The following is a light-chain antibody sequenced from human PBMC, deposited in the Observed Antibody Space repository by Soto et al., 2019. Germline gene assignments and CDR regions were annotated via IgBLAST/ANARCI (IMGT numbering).Light chain of an antibody. CDR2: DVS. J-gene: IGKJ1*01. V-gene: IGKV1-5*01. CDR1: QSISSW. Sequence: DIQMTQSPSTLSASVGDRVTITCRASQSISSWLAWYQQKSGKAPKLLIYDVSNLESGVPSRFSGSGSGTEFTLAISSLQPDDVSTADGQQDNSYSLTFGQGTEVEIK. CDR3: QQDNSYSLT.